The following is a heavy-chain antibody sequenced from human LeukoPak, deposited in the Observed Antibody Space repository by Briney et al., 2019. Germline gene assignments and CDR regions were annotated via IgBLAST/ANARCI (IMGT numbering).Heavy chain of an antibody. D-gene: IGHD2-2*01. CDR2: IDARSGIT. Sequence: PGGSLRLSCAASGFTFTIFGLNWVRQAPGKGPEWVSYIDARSGITYYADSVQGRFTISRDNAKESVFLQMNSLRAEDTAVYYCARVVVVPAALSYYYMDVWGKGTTVTVSS. CDR1: GFTFTIFG. CDR3: ARVVVVPAALSYYYMDV. J-gene: IGHJ6*03. V-gene: IGHV3-48*01.